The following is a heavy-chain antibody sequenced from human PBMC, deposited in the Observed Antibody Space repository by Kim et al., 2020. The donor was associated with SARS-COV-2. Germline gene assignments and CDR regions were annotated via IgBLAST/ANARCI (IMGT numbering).Heavy chain of an antibody. D-gene: IGHD3-22*01. CDR1: GFTFSSYW. Sequence: GGSLRLSCAASGFTFSSYWMSWVRQAPGKGLEWVANIKQDGSEKYYVDSVKCRFTISRDNAKNSLYLQMNSLRAEDTAVYYCARDWDYYDSSGFDYWGQGTLVTVSS. V-gene: IGHV3-7*03. J-gene: IGHJ4*02. CDR2: IKQDGSEK. CDR3: ARDWDYYDSSGFDY.